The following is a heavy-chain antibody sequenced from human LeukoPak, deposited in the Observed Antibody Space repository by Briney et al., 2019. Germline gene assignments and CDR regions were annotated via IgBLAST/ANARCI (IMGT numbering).Heavy chain of an antibody. CDR2: TYYRSQQWHS. CDR3: ARETDFGVVTN. CDR1: GDSVSSNGAS. D-gene: IGHD3-3*01. Sequence: SQTLSLTCAISGDSVSSNGASWNWIGQSPSRGLEWLGRTYYRSQQWHSDYAPSVKGRITLNPDTSKNQFSLQLNSMTPEDTAVYYCARETDFGVVTNWGQGTPVTVSS. J-gene: IGHJ4*02. V-gene: IGHV6-1*01.